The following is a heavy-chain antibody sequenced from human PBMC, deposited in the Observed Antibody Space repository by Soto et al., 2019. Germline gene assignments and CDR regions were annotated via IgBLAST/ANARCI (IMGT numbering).Heavy chain of an antibody. D-gene: IGHD3-16*01. J-gene: IGHJ6*02. CDR1: GYSFTSYW. CDR3: ARRHYDGDDYYYYGMDV. CDR2: IYPGDSNT. Sequence: PGESLKISCKGSGYSFTSYWISWVRQMPGKGLEWMGIIYPGDSNTRYSPSFQGQVTISADKPITTAYLQWSSLKASDTAMYYCARRHYDGDDYYYYGMDVWGQGTTVTVSS. V-gene: IGHV5-51*01.